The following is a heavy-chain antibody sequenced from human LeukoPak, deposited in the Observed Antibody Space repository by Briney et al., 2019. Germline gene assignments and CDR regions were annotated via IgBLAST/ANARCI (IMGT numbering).Heavy chain of an antibody. CDR1: GFTFSSYS. Sequence: GGSLRLSCASSGFTFSSYSMNWVRQAPGKGLEWVSSISSSSSYIYYADSLKGRCTISRDNAKNSLYLQMNSLRAEDTAVYYCARESSSGIVVAPFDYWGQGTLVTVSS. CDR2: ISSSSSYI. CDR3: ARESSSGIVVAPFDY. J-gene: IGHJ4*02. V-gene: IGHV3-21*01. D-gene: IGHD2-15*01.